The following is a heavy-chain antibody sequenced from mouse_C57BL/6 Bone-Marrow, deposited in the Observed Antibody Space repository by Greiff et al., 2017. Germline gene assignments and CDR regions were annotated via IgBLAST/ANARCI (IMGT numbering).Heavy chain of an antibody. V-gene: IGHV1-82*01. J-gene: IGHJ4*01. CDR1: GYAFSSSW. CDR3: ARNGYYNAMDY. D-gene: IGHD2-2*01. CDR2: IYPGDGDT. Sequence: VQLVESGPELVKPGASVKISCTASGYAFSSSWMNWVKQRPGKGLEWIGRIYPGDGDTNYNGKFKGKATLTADKSSSTAYMQLSSLTSEDSAVYFCARNGYYNAMDYWGQGTSVTVSS.